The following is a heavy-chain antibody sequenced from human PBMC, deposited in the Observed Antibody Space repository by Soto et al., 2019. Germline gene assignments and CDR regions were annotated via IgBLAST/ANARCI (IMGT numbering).Heavy chain of an antibody. D-gene: IGHD1-20*01. Sequence: LSLTCAVSGGSISGSYYYWAWLRQSPGKGPEWIGSVFYTGFTSYNPSLESRVSVSVDTSKSQFSLKLSAVTAADTAVYYCATSQKGYNWNYFDHWGQGALVTVSS. CDR1: GGSISGSYYY. V-gene: IGHV4-39*01. CDR3: ATSQKGYNWNYFDH. CDR2: VFYTGFT. J-gene: IGHJ4*02.